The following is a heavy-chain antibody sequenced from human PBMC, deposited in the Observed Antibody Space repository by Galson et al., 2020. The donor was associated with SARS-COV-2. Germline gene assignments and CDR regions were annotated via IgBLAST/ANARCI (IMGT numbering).Heavy chain of an antibody. V-gene: IGHV4-59*11. CDR1: GGSISGHY. CDR2: LFYSGST. J-gene: IGHJ5*02. D-gene: IGHD6-6*01. Sequence: SETPSPTCTVSGGSISGHYWSWIRQPPGKGLEWHGSLFYSGSTEYNPPLKSRVTISVDTSKNQFSLKLTSVTAADTAVYYCARRVYSSSPNWFDPRGQGTLVTVSS. CDR3: ARRVYSSSPNWFDP.